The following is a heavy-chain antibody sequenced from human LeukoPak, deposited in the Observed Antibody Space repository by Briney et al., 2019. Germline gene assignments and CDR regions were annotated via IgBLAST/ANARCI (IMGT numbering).Heavy chain of an antibody. CDR2: IYNSGST. J-gene: IGHJ6*03. V-gene: IGHV4-4*07. D-gene: IGHD3-9*01. Sequence: SETLSLTCTVSGGSISSYYWSWIRQPPGKGLEWIGRIYNSGSTNYNPSLKGRVTMSVDTSKNQFSLKLSSVTAADPAGYYFARVLYDILTGYGEYYYYYTDVGSKGTTVT. CDR3: ARVLYDILTGYGEYYYYYTDV. CDR1: GGSISSYY.